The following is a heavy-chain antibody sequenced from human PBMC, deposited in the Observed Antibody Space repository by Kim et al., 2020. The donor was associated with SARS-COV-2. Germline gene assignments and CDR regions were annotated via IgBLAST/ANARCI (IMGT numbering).Heavy chain of an antibody. CDR3: ARDESWVNDY. CDR1: GFTFSNYG. Sequence: GGSLRLSCAASGFTFSNYGMHWVCQAPGEGLEWVAIIWIDGSDKYYADSVKGRFTISRDNSKNKLYLQMDSLRAEDTAVYYCARDESWVNDYWGQGTLVTVSS. J-gene: IGHJ4*02. V-gene: IGHV3-33*01. D-gene: IGHD1-26*01. CDR2: IWIDGSDK.